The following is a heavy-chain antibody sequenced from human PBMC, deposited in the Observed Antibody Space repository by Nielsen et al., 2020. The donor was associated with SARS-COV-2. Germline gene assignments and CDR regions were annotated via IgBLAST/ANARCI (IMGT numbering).Heavy chain of an antibody. CDR2: TYYRSKWYN. Sequence: SQTLSLTCAISGDSVSSNSAAWNWIRQSPSRGLEWLGRTYYRSKWYNDYAVSVKSRITINPDTSKNQFSLQLNPVAPEDTAVYYCARSGEQTDYYYYGMDVWGQGTTVTVSS. CDR1: GDSVSSNSAA. D-gene: IGHD3-16*01. J-gene: IGHJ6*02. CDR3: ARSGEQTDYYYYGMDV. V-gene: IGHV6-1*01.